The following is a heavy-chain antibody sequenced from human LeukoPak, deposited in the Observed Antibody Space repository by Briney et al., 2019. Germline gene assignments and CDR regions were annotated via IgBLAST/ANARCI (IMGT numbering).Heavy chain of an antibody. CDR3: AKDQGIAVAGPNLDY. CDR2: ISYDGSNK. CDR1: GFTFSSYA. D-gene: IGHD6-19*01. Sequence: GRSLRLSCAASGFTFSSYAMHWVRQAPGKGLEWVAVISYDGSNKYYADSVKGRFTISRDNSKNTLYLQMNSLRAEDTAVYYCAKDQGIAVAGPNLDYWGQGTLVTVSS. J-gene: IGHJ4*02. V-gene: IGHV3-30*04.